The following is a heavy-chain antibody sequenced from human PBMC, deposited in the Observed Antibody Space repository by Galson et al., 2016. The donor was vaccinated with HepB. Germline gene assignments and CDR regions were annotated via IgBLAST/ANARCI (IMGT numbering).Heavy chain of an antibody. CDR3: AKDPSLAENWSYYDYMTF. J-gene: IGHJ4*02. D-gene: IGHD1-26*01. V-gene: IGHV3-30*18. Sequence: SLRLSCAASGFVFDDFSMHWVRQAPGKGLEWLAIISYDGGNKHYAESVKGRFTISRDNSKNTVFLEMNSLRPEDTAVYYCAKDPSLAENWSYYDYMTFWGQGTLVTVSS. CDR2: ISYDGGNK. CDR1: GFVFDDFS.